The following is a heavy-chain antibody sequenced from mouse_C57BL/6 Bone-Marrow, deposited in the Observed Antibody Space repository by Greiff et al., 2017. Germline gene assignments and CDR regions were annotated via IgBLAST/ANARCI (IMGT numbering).Heavy chain of an antibody. CDR2: IDPSDSYS. CDR1: GYTFTSYW. J-gene: IGHJ2*01. Sequence: QVQLHQPGAELVMPGASVKLSCKASGYTFTSYWMHWVKQRPGQGLEWIGEIDPSDSYSNYNQKFKGKSTLTVDKSSSPAYMQLSSLTSEDSAVYYCARRRFCFRTLDYWGQGTTLTVSS. V-gene: IGHV1-69*01. CDR3: ARRRFCFRTLDY.